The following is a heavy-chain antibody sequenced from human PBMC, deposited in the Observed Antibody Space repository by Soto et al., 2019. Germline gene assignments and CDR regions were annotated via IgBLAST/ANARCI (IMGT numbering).Heavy chain of an antibody. CDR1: GFTFSSYG. J-gene: IGHJ5*02. CDR2: ISYDGSNK. V-gene: IGHV3-30*18. D-gene: IGHD6-13*01. CDR3: AQDGGPKRSSWYFNWFDP. Sequence: QVQLVESGGGVVQPGRSLRLSCAASGFTFSSYGMHWVRQAPGKGLEWVAVISYDGSNKYYADSVKGRFTISRDNSKNTLYLQMNSLRAEDTAVYYCAQDGGPKRSSWYFNWFDPWGQGTLVTVSS.